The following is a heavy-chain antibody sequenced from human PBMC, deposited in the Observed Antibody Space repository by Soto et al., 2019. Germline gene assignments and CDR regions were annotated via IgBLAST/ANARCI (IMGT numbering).Heavy chain of an antibody. CDR2: MNPNSGNT. CDR3: ASRGGLMAVAGLDP. J-gene: IGHJ5*02. Sequence: QVQLVQSGAEVKKPGASVKVSCKASGYTFTSYDINWVRQAPGQGLEWMGWMNPNSGNTGYAQKFQGRVTMARNSSISTAYLELSRLRSEDPAFYYCASRGGLMAVAGLDPWGQGTLVSVSS. V-gene: IGHV1-8*01. D-gene: IGHD6-19*01. CDR1: GYTFTSYD.